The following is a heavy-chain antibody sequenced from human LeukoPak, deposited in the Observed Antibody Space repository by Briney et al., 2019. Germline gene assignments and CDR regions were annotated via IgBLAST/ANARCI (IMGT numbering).Heavy chain of an antibody. CDR3: AKDRGKGNTAMVDY. CDR2: IKSNSDGGTT. J-gene: IGHJ4*02. D-gene: IGHD5-18*01. CDR1: GFTFNNAW. Sequence: GGSLRLSCAASGFTFNNAWINWVRQAPGKGLEWVGRIKSNSDGGTTDYAAPVKGRFTISRDNSKNTLYLQMNSLRAEDTAVYYCAKDRGKGNTAMVDYWGQGTLVTVSS. V-gene: IGHV3-15*07.